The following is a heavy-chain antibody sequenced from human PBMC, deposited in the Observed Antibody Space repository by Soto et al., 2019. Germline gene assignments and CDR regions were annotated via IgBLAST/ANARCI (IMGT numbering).Heavy chain of an antibody. CDR1: GYNFMPYG. CDR3: ARDLDPSGSYYTDY. V-gene: IGHV1-18*04. J-gene: IGHJ4*02. CDR2: ISPWKGNT. D-gene: IGHD3-10*01. Sequence: ASVKVSCKASGYNFMPYGVNWVRQAPGQGLEWMGWISPWKGNTNYAQSFQGRVTMTTDTSTSTAYMELRSLTSDDTAVYYCARDLDPSGSYYTDYWGPGTLVTVSS.